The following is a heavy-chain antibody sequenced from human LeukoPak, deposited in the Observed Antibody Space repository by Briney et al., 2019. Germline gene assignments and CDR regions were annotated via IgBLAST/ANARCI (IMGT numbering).Heavy chain of an antibody. CDR2: IGGSGTRT. D-gene: IGHD2-2*03. J-gene: IGHJ4*02. CDR1: GFTFTTYG. V-gene: IGHV3-23*01. CDR3: AKDSHWILFDD. Sequence: GGSLTLSCSASGFTFTTYGMNWVRQAPGKGLEWVSGIGGSGTRTYYADSVKGRFTISRDNSKDTLYLQMNSLRDEDTAVYYCAKDSHWILFDDWGQGTLVTVSS.